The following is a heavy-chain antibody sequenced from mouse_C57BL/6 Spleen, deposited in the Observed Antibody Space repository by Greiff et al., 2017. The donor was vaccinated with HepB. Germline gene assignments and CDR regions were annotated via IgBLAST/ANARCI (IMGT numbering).Heavy chain of an antibody. Sequence: VKLMESGPELVKPGASVKISCKASGYAFSSSWMNWVKQRPGKGLEWIGRIYPGDGDTNYNGKFKGKATLTADKSSSTAYMQLSSLTSEDSAVYFCAREGNYEEFAYWGQGTLVTVSA. D-gene: IGHD2-1*01. CDR2: IYPGDGDT. CDR1: GYAFSSSW. J-gene: IGHJ3*01. V-gene: IGHV1-82*01. CDR3: AREGNYEEFAY.